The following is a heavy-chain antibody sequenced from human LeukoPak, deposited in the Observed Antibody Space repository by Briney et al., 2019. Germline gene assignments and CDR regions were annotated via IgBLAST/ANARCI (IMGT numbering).Heavy chain of an antibody. CDR1: GYTFTSYA. D-gene: IGHD2-2*03. V-gene: IGHV1-2*02. J-gene: IGHJ4*02. CDR2: INTNSGGT. Sequence: ASVKVSCKASGYTFTSYALNWVRQAPGQGLEWMGWINTNSGGTNYAQKFQGRVTMTRDTSISTAYMELSRLRSDDTAVYYCARDGYCSSTSCSGVPKIWGQGTLVTVSS. CDR3: ARDGYCSSTSCSGVPKI.